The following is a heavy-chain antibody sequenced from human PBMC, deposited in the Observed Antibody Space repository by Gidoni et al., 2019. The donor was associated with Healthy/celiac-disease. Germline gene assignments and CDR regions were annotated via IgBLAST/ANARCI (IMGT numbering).Heavy chain of an antibody. CDR2: IYYSGST. Sequence: QLQLQESGPGLVKPSETLSLTCTVSGGSISSSSYYWGWIRQPPGKGLEWIGSIYYSGSTYYNPSLKSRVTISVDTSKNQFSLKLSSVTAADTAVYYCARLGNSGYDWPHYFDYWGQGTLVTVSS. CDR1: GGSISSSSYY. J-gene: IGHJ4*02. D-gene: IGHD5-12*01. V-gene: IGHV4-39*01. CDR3: ARLGNSGYDWPHYFDY.